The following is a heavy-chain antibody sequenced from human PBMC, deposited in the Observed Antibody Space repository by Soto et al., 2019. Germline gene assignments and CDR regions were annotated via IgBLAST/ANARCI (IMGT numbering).Heavy chain of an antibody. D-gene: IGHD6-19*01. J-gene: IGHJ5*02. CDR2: ISSDGNSK. V-gene: IGHV3-30*03. CDR1: GFSFSTSV. CDR3: AREVGSSGRWGWCAP. Sequence: QVQLVESGGGVVLPGRSLRLSCVASGFSFSTSVMHWVRQAPGKGLEWVAAISSDGNSKYYADSVKGRFTISRDNSKNTLYLQGNSMTTGETAVYYCAREVGSSGRWGWCAPWGQGTLVTVSS.